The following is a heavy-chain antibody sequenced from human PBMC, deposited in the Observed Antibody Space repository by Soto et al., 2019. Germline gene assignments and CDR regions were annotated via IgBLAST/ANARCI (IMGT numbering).Heavy chain of an antibody. V-gene: IGHV4-39*01. CDR1: GGSMSSSSYY. J-gene: IGHJ4*02. CDR3: ARPQAVSGYVIDY. Sequence: SETLSLTCTVSGGSMSSSSYYWGWIRQPPGKGLEWIGNFYYSGTTYYNPSLKSRVAISADTSKNQFSLKLSSVTAADTAVYYCARPQAVSGYVIDYWGQGTLVTVSS. D-gene: IGHD5-12*01. CDR2: FYYSGTT.